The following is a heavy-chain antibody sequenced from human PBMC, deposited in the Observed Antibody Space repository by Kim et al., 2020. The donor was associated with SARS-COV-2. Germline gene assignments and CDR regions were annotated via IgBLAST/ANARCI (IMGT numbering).Heavy chain of an antibody. CDR3: TTGLIDSGGANFDY. V-gene: IGHV3-73*01. Sequence: GGSLRLSCTASEFYFSDSAIHWVRQASGKGLEWVGHIRSKANGYATLYAASVKGRFTVSRDDSLNTAFLQMNSLQIEDTAIYFCTTGLIDSGGANFDYWGRGTLVTV. CDR1: EFYFSDSA. CDR2: IRSKANGYAT. J-gene: IGHJ4*03. D-gene: IGHD3-16*01.